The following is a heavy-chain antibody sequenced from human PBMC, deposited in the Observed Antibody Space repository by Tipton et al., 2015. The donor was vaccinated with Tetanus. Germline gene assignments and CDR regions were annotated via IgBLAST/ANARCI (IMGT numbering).Heavy chain of an antibody. J-gene: IGHJ4*02. V-gene: IGHV6-1*01. CDR3: ARESPALDC. D-gene: IGHD1-14*01. CDR1: GDSVSRNNAT. CDR2: TYYRSKWYN. Sequence: LVKPTETLSLTCVISGDSVSRNNATWNWIRQSPSRGLEWLGRTYYRSKWYNDYAPSVKSRITIKPDTSKNQFSLQLNSMTPEDTAVYFCARESPALDCWGQGILVTVSS.